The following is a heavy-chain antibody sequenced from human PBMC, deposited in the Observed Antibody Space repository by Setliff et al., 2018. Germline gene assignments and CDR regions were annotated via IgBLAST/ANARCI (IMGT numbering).Heavy chain of an antibody. Sequence: PSETLSLTCTVYGGPLSGFSWNWIRQSPGGGLEWIGRIHYSGTTYYNASLKSRVTMSVDTSKNQFSLNLSSVTAADTAVYYCARTGTYRYFDYWGQGALVTVSS. D-gene: IGHD1-26*01. CDR2: IHYSGTT. CDR1: GGPLSGFS. CDR3: ARTGTYRYFDY. J-gene: IGHJ4*02. V-gene: IGHV4-34*01.